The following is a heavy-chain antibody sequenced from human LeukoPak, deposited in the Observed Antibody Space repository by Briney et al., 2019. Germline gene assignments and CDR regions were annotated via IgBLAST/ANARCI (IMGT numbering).Heavy chain of an antibody. V-gene: IGHV3-23*01. CDR2: ISGGGVNT. CDR3: AKTGRGPAAGTGSFFGY. J-gene: IGHJ4*02. Sequence: GSLRLSCAASGFTFSSYAMSWVRQAPGKGLEWVSAISGGGVNTYYADSVKGRFTISRDNSKNTLSLQMNSLRAEDTAVYYCAKTGRGPAAGTGSFFGYWGQGTLVTVSS. CDR1: GFTFSSYA. D-gene: IGHD6-13*01.